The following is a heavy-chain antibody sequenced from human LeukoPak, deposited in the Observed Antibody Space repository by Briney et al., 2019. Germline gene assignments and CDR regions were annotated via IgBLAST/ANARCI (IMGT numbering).Heavy chain of an antibody. D-gene: IGHD2-2*02. V-gene: IGHV4-34*01. CDR1: GGSFSGYY. Sequence: PSETLSLTCAVYGGSFSGYYWSWIRQPPGKGLEWIGEINHSGSTNYNPSLKSRVTISVDTAKTQFSLKLNSVTAADTAVYYCARLKGPYCSSTSCYTRGNWFDPWGQGTLVTVSS. CDR3: ARLKGPYCSSTSCYTRGNWFDP. CDR2: INHSGST. J-gene: IGHJ5*02.